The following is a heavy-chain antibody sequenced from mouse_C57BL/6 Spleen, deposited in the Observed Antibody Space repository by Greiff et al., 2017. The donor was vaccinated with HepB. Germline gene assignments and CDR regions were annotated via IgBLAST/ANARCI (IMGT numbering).Heavy chain of an antibody. D-gene: IGHD1-1*01. CDR1: GFSLTSYG. CDR2: IWGDGST. Sequence: VKLVESGPGLVAPSQSLSITCTVSGFSLTSYGVSWVRQPPGKGLEWLGVIWGDGSTNYHAALISRLSISKDNSKSQVFLKLNRLQTDDTATYYCAKPWIYYYCSSPDAMDYWGQGTSVTVSS. J-gene: IGHJ4*01. CDR3: AKPWIYYYCSSPDAMDY. V-gene: IGHV2-3*01.